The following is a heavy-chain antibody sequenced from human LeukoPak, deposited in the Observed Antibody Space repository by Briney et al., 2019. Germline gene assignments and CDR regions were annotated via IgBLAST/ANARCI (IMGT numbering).Heavy chain of an antibody. D-gene: IGHD3-16*01. CDR2: ISSSSSYI. J-gene: IGHJ4*02. CDR1: GFTFSSYS. Sequence: PGGSLRLSCAASGFTFSSYSMNWVRQAPGKGLEWVSSISSSSSYIYYADSVKGRFTISRDNSKNTLYLQMNSLRAEDTAVYYCANARGEFRLFDYWGQGTLVTVSS. CDR3: ANARGEFRLFDY. V-gene: IGHV3-21*04.